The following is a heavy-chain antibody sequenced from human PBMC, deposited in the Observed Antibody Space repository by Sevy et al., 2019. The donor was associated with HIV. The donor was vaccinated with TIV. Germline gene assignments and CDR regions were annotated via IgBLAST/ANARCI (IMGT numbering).Heavy chain of an antibody. Sequence: GSLRLSCAASEFTFSDYYMSWFRQAPGKGLEWVSYISNSGSDIYYADSVKGRFTISRDNAKKSLYLQMNSLRVEDTAVYYCAREGMVSPDAFDIWGQGTLVTVSS. CDR3: AREGMVSPDAFDI. J-gene: IGHJ3*02. CDR1: EFTFSDYY. V-gene: IGHV3-11*01. CDR2: ISNSGSDI. D-gene: IGHD3-10*01.